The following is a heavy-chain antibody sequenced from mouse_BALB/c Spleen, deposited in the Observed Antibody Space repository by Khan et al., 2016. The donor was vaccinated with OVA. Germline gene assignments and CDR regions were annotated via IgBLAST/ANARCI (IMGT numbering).Heavy chain of an antibody. D-gene: IGHD2-10*02. CDR1: GYSITSDYA. V-gene: IGHV3-2*02. Sequence: EVQLQESGPGLVKPSQSLSFTCTVTGYSITSDYAWNWIRQFPGNKLEWMGFISYSGNTKFNPSLKSRISVTRDTSKNQFFLQLNSVTTEDTATYYGARVYGGDFDYWGQGATLTVSS. J-gene: IGHJ2*01. CDR3: ARVYGGDFDY. CDR2: ISYSGNT.